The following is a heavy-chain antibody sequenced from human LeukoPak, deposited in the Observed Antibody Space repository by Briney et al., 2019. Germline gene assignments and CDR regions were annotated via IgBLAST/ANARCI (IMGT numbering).Heavy chain of an antibody. Sequence: PGGSLRLSCAASGFTFSSYGMHWVRQAPGKGLEWVAVISYDGSNKYYADSVKGRFTISRDNSKNTLYLQMNSLRAEDTAVYYCAKDRRYYGSGSYPGDYWGQGTLVTVSS. CDR2: ISYDGSNK. D-gene: IGHD3-10*01. V-gene: IGHV3-30*18. CDR3: AKDRRYYGSGSYPGDY. J-gene: IGHJ4*02. CDR1: GFTFSSYG.